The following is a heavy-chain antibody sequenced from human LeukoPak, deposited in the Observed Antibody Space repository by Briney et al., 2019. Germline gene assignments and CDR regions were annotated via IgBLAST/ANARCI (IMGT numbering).Heavy chain of an antibody. J-gene: IGHJ4*02. CDR3: ARDDKQHYYDSSGTPDY. Sequence: ASVEVSCKASGYTFTGYYMHWVRQAPGQGLEWMGWINPNSGGTNYAQKFQGRVTMTRDTSISTAYMELSRLRSDDTAVYYCARDDKQHYYDSSGTPDYWGQGTLVTVSS. V-gene: IGHV1-2*02. D-gene: IGHD3-22*01. CDR2: INPNSGGT. CDR1: GYTFTGYY.